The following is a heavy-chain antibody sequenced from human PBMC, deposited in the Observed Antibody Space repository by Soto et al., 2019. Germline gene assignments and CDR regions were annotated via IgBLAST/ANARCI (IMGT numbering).Heavy chain of an antibody. CDR3: ARDILDCTNGVCAFGYGMDV. Sequence: SVKVSCKASGGTFSIYAISCVLQSPVQWRDWMGGIIPIFGTANYAQKFQGRVTITADESTSTAYMELSSLRSEDTAVYYCARDILDCTNGVCAFGYGMDVWGQGTTVTVSS. CDR2: IIPIFGTA. CDR1: GGTFSIYA. V-gene: IGHV1-69*13. D-gene: IGHD2-8*01. J-gene: IGHJ6*02.